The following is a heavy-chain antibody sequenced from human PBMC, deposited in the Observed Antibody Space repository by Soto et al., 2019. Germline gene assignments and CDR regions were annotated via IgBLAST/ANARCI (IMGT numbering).Heavy chain of an antibody. Sequence: HPGGSLRLSCAASGFTFSSYAMSWVRQAPGKGLEWVSAISGSGGSTYYADSVKGRFTISRDNSKNTLYLQMNSLRAEDTAVYYCAKVSRSKVGNAAGYDAFDIWGQGTMVTVSS. CDR3: AKVSRSKVGNAAGYDAFDI. CDR2: ISGSGGST. D-gene: IGHD6-13*01. CDR1: GFTFSSYA. V-gene: IGHV3-23*01. J-gene: IGHJ3*02.